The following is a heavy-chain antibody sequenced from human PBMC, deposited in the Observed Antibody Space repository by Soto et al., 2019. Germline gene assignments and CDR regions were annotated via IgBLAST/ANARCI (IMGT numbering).Heavy chain of an antibody. CDR3: ARQRDYYDSSGDSYFDY. V-gene: IGHV4-30-2*03. D-gene: IGHD3-22*01. J-gene: IGHJ4*02. Sequence: SETLSLTCAVSGGSISSGGYSWSWIRQPPGKGLEWIGYIYHSGSTYYNPSLKSRVTISVDTSKNQFSLKLSSVTAADTALYYCARQRDYYDSSGDSYFDYWGQGTLVTVSS. CDR2: IYHSGST. CDR1: GGSISSGGYS.